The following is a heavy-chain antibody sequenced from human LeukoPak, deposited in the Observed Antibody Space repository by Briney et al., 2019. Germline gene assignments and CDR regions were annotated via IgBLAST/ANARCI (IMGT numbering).Heavy chain of an antibody. D-gene: IGHD6-19*01. J-gene: IGHJ4*02. CDR1: GYTFNNHY. V-gene: IGHV1-46*02. Sequence: GASVKVSCKASGYTFNNHYMYWMRQAPGQGLEWMGLINPSGGSTSYAQKFQGRVTMTRDTSTRTVYMEVNSLRSEDTAVYYCARQGTYSSAIGMGYWGQGTLVTVSS. CDR3: ARQGTYSSAIGMGY. CDR2: INPSGGST.